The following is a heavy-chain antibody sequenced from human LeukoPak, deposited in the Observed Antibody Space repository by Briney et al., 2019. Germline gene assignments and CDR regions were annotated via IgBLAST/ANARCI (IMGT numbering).Heavy chain of an antibody. J-gene: IGHJ4*02. CDR2: IYYSGNT. CDR1: GVSFSSYY. Sequence: SETLSLTCTVSGVSFSSYYWSWIRQPPGKGQEWIGDIYYSGNTNYNPSLKSRVTISVDTSKNQFSLKLSSVTAADTAVYYCARDLGFGYFDYWGQGTLVTVSS. D-gene: IGHD3-16*01. V-gene: IGHV4-59*01. CDR3: ARDLGFGYFDY.